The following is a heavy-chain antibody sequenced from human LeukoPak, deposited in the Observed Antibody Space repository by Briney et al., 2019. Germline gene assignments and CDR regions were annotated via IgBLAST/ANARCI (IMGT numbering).Heavy chain of an antibody. V-gene: IGHV1-18*01. CDR1: GYTFTSYG. CDR2: ISGYNDNT. CDR3: ARGSRVTADWYFDL. Sequence: GASVKVSCKASGYTFTSYGIIWVRQAPGQGLEWMGWISGYNDNTKYAQKLQGRVTMTTDTSTSTAYMELRSLRSDDTAVYYCARGSRVTADWYFDLWGRGTLVTVSS. D-gene: IGHD2-21*02. J-gene: IGHJ2*01.